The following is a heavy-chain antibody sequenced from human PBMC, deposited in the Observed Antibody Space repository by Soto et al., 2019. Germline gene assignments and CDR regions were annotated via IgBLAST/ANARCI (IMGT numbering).Heavy chain of an antibody. J-gene: IGHJ4*02. CDR2: ISGSGSST. CDR1: GFTFSSYT. CDR3: AKAWGIDY. Sequence: EVQLLESGGGLVEPGGSRRLSCAASGFTFSSYTMSWVRQAPGKGLEWVSTISGSGSSTYSADSVKGRFTISRDNSKNALYLQMNSLRVEGTAICYCAKAWGIDYWGQGTLVTVSS. D-gene: IGHD7-27*01. V-gene: IGHV3-23*01.